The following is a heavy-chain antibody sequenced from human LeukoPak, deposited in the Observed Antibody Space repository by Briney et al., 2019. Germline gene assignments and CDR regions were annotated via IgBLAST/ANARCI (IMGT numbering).Heavy chain of an antibody. J-gene: IGHJ4*02. CDR2: INPNSGGT. V-gene: IGHV1-2*02. Sequence: ASVKVSCKASGYTFTGYYMHWVRQAPGQGLEWMGWINPNSGGTSYAQKFQGRVTMTRDTSISTAYMELSRLRSDDTAVYYCARESARLELPSARDYWGQGTLVTVSS. CDR3: ARESARLELPSARDY. CDR1: GYTFTGYY. D-gene: IGHD1-7*01.